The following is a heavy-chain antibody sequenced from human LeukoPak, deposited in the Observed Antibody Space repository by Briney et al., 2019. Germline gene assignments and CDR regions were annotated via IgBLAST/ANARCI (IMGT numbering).Heavy chain of an antibody. CDR3: ARDGAPYGPDAFDI. J-gene: IGHJ3*02. Sequence: SETLSLTCTVSGGSISSYYWSWIRQPAGKGLEWIGRIYTSGSTNYNPSLKSRVTMSVDTSKNQFSLKLSSVTAADTAVYYCARDGAPYGPDAFDIWGQGTMVTVSS. CDR1: GGSISSYY. CDR2: IYTSGST. D-gene: IGHD3-10*01. V-gene: IGHV4-4*07.